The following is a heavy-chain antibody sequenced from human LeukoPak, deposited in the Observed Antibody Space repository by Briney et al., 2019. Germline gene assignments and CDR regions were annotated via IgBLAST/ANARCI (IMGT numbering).Heavy chain of an antibody. Sequence: ASVKVSCKASGYTFTGYYMHWVRQAPGQGLEWMGWINPNSGGTNYAQKFQGWVTMTRDTSVSTAYMELSRLRSNDTAVYYCARESPSYYDSSGYYFFDAFDIWGQGTMVTVSS. CDR2: INPNSGGT. D-gene: IGHD3-22*01. V-gene: IGHV1-2*04. J-gene: IGHJ3*02. CDR1: GYTFTGYY. CDR3: ARESPSYYDSSGYYFFDAFDI.